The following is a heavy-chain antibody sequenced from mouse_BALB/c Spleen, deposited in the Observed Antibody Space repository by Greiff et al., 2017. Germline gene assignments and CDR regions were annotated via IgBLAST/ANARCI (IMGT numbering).Heavy chain of an antibody. CDR2: IDTSDSYT. V-gene: IGHV1-69*01. CDR3: AREGYDGYYAAMDY. D-gene: IGHD2-3*01. CDR1: GYTFTDYW. J-gene: IGHJ4*01. Sequence: QVQLQQPGAELVMPGASVKMSCKASGYTFTDYWMHWVKQRPGQGLEWIGAIDTSDSYTSYNQKFKGKATLTVDESSSTAYMQLSSLTSEDSAVYYCAREGYDGYYAAMDYWGQGTSVTVSS.